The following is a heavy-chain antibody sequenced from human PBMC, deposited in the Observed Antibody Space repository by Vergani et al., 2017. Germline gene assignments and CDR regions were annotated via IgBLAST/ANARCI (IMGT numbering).Heavy chain of an antibody. J-gene: IGHJ3*02. CDR3: AREGYSRRAFDI. D-gene: IGHD5-24*01. CDR2: ISSSSSYI. V-gene: IGHV3-21*01. CDR1: GFTFSSYS. Sequence: VQLVETGGGVVQPGGSLRLSCAASGFTFSSYSMNWVRQAPGKGLEWVSSISSSSSYIYYADSVKGRFTISRDNAKNSLYLQMTSLRAEDTAVYYCAREGYSRRAFDIWGQGTMVTVSS.